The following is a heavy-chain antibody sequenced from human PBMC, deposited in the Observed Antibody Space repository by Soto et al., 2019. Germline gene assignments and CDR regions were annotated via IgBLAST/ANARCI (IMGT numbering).Heavy chain of an antibody. D-gene: IGHD3-3*01. CDR1: GYTFTSYY. CDR3: ARSPLSGYLDY. Sequence: ASVKVSRKASGYTFTSYYMHWVRQAPGQGLEWMGIINPSGGSTSYAQKFQGRVTMTRDTSTSTVYMELSSLRSEDTAVYYCARSPLSGYLDYWGQGTLVTVSS. CDR2: INPSGGST. J-gene: IGHJ4*02. V-gene: IGHV1-46*01.